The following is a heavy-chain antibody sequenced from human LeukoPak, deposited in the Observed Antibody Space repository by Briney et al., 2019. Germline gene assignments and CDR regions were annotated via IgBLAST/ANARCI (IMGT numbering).Heavy chain of an antibody. J-gene: IGHJ5*02. CDR3: VKEAYTGYDYDT. CDR1: GFSFSTYG. V-gene: IGHV3-30*02. D-gene: IGHD5-12*01. Sequence: GGSLRLSCAASGFSFSTYGMHWVRQAPGKGLEWVAFIRYDGKNKFYADSAKGRFIISRDNSKNTLYLQMNSLRAEDTAVYYCVKEAYTGYDYDTWGQGSLVTVSS. CDR2: IRYDGKNK.